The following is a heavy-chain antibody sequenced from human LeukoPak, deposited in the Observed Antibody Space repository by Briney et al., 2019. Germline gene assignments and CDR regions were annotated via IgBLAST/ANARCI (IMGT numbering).Heavy chain of an antibody. D-gene: IGHD6-13*01. CDR1: GYSISSGYY. J-gene: IGHJ4*02. CDR2: IYHSGST. CDR3: ARVAAAGCLDY. V-gene: IGHV4-38-2*02. Sequence: PSETLSLTCTVSGYSISSGYYWGWIRQPPGKGLEWIGSIYHSGSTYYNPSLKSRVTISVDTSKNRFSLKLSSVTAADTAVYYCARVAAAGCLDYWGQGTLVTVSS.